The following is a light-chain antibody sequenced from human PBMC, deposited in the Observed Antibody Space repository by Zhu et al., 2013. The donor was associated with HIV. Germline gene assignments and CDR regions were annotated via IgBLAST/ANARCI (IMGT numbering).Light chain of an antibody. CDR2: GAS. CDR1: QSVGSN. J-gene: IGKJ2*03. Sequence: EIVLTQSPATLSLSPGERATLSCRASQSVGSNLAWYQQKPGQAPRLLIYGASSRATGVPDRFSGSGSGTDFTLTISRLEPEDCAVYYCQHYGSAPRSFGQGTKLEIK. V-gene: IGKV3-20*01. CDR3: QHYGSAPRS.